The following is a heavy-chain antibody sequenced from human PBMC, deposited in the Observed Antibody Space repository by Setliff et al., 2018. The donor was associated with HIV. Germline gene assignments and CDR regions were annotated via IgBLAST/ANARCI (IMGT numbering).Heavy chain of an antibody. CDR1: GGSFSGYY. Sequence: SETLSLTCAVYGGSFSGYYWSWIRQSPGKGLEWIGYIYYSGSTNYNPSLKSRVTMSVDTSKNQFSLKLSSVTAADTAVYYCARGSSNTWYYYFDSWGQGALVTVSS. D-gene: IGHD6-13*01. CDR3: ARGSSNTWYYYFDS. V-gene: IGHV4-59*13. J-gene: IGHJ4*02. CDR2: IYYSGST.